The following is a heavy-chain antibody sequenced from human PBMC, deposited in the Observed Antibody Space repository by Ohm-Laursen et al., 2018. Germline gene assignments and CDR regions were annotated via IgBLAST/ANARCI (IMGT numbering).Heavy chain of an antibody. CDR1: GGSINSYY. J-gene: IGHJ4*02. CDR3: AGYGRDDYQFEY. V-gene: IGHV4-59*01. CDR2: IYYSGST. Sequence: TLSLTWTVSGGSINSYYWSWIRQPPGKGLEWIGYIYYSGSTNYNPSLKSRVTISVDTSKNQFSLKLSSVTAADTAVYYCAGYGRDDYQFEYWGQGTLVTVSS. D-gene: IGHD5-24*01.